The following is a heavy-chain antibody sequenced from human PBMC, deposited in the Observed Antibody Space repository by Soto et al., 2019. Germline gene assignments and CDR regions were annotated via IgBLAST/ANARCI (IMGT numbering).Heavy chain of an antibody. D-gene: IGHD1-7*01. J-gene: IGHJ5*02. CDR3: VKDVGWNYGADH. V-gene: IGHV3-30*18. CDR2: ISYDGNNE. Sequence: QVQLVESGGGVVQPGRSLRLSCAASGFIFSNYGMHWVRQAPGKGLEWVAVISYDGNNEYYADSVKGRFTISRDNSKNTLYLQMNSLRAEDTAMYYCVKDVGWNYGADHWGQGTLISVSS. CDR1: GFIFSNYG.